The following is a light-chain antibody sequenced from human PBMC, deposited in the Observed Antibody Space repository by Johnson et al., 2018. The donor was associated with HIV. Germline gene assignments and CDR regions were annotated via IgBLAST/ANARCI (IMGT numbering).Light chain of an antibody. V-gene: IGLV1-51*01. J-gene: IGLJ1*01. CDR1: SSNIGNNY. CDR3: GTWDSSLSAYV. CDR2: DNN. Sequence: QSVLTQPPSVSAAPGQKVTISCSGSSSNIGNNYVSWYQQLPGTAPKLLIYDNNKRPSGIPDRFSGSKSGTSATLGITGLQTGDAADYYCGTWDSSLSAYVFGTGTKVTAL.